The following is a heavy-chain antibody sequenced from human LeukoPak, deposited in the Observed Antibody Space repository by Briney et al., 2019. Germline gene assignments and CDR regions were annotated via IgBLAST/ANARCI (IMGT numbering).Heavy chain of an antibody. V-gene: IGHV3-30*02. CDR3: AKDRITSVDY. J-gene: IGHJ4*02. D-gene: IGHD3-3*01. Sequence: GGSLRLSCAASGFTFSSYGMHWVRQAPGKGLEWVAFIRYDGSNKYYADSVKGRFTISRDNSKNTLYLQMNSLRAEDTAVYYCAKDRITSVDYWGQGTLVTVSS. CDR1: GFTFSSYG. CDR2: IRYDGSNK.